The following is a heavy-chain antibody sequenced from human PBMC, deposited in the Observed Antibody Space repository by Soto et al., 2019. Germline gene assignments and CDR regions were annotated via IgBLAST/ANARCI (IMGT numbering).Heavy chain of an antibody. V-gene: IGHV1-18*04. J-gene: IGHJ6*02. CDR1: GYTFTSYG. D-gene: IGHD6-13*01. Sequence: GASVKVSCKASGYTFTSYGISWVRQAPGQGLEWMGWISAYNGNTNYAQKLQGRGTMTTDTSTSTAYMELRSLRSDDTAVYYCAREGGGSSWVPPLYYYYYGMDVWGQGTTVTVSS. CDR2: ISAYNGNT. CDR3: AREGGGSSWVPPLYYYYYGMDV.